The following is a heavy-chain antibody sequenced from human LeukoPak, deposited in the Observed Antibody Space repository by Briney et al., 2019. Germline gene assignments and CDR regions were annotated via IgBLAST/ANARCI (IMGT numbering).Heavy chain of an antibody. CDR2: MTGSHSTM. CDR1: GFSFRNYN. J-gene: IGHJ6*04. CDR3: AELGITMIGGV. V-gene: IGHV3-48*01. Sequence: GGSLRLSCVASGFSFRNYNMHWVRQAPGKGLEWVSYMTGSHSTMYYADSVKGRFAISRDNAKNSLYLQMNRLRAEDTAVYYCAELGITMIGGVWGKGTTVTISS. D-gene: IGHD3-10*02.